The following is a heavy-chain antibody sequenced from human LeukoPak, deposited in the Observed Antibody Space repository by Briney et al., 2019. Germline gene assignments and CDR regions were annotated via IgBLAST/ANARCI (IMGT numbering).Heavy chain of an antibody. V-gene: IGHV3-23*01. CDR3: AKDRGWYFDY. CDR1: GLTVSSNC. J-gene: IGHJ4*02. Sequence: GGSLRLSCAASGLTVSSNCMSWVRQAPGKGLEWVSAISGSGGSTYYADSVKGRFTISRDNSKNTLYLQMNSLRAEDTAVYYCAKDRGWYFDYWGQGTLVTVSS. CDR2: ISGSGGST.